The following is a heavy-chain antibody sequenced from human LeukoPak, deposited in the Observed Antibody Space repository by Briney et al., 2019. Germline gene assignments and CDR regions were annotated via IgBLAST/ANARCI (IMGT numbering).Heavy chain of an antibody. CDR2: IWYDGSKK. Sequence: PGRSLRLSCAASGFTFRSHGMQWVRQAPGKGLEWVAVIWYDGSKKYYADSVKGRFTISRDNSKNTLDLQMSSLRAEDTAEYYCARSNTVISNYYYYGMDVWGQGTTVTVSS. J-gene: IGHJ6*02. D-gene: IGHD2/OR15-2a*01. V-gene: IGHV3-33*01. CDR3: ARSNTVISNYYYYGMDV. CDR1: GFTFRSHG.